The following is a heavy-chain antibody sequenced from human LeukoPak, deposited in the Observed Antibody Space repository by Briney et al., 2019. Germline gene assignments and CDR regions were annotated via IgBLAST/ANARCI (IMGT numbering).Heavy chain of an antibody. Sequence: SSETLSLTCSVSGGSISSSNYYWGWIRQPPGKGLEWVGSIYYSGSTYYNPSLKSRVTISVDTSKNQFSLKLSSVTAADTAVYYCARVRLWFYYYYMDVWGKGTTVTVSS. CDR2: IYYSGST. CDR1: GGSISSSNYY. V-gene: IGHV4-39*07. D-gene: IGHD5-18*01. CDR3: ARVRLWFYYYYMDV. J-gene: IGHJ6*03.